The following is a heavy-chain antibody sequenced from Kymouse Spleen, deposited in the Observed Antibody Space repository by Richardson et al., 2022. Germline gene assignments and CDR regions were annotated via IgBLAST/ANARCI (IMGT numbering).Heavy chain of an antibody. J-gene: IGHJ6*02. CDR1: GGSFSGYY. V-gene: IGHV4-34*01. CDR3: AREGDYDFWSGYLYYYYGMDV. Sequence: QVQLQQWGAGLLKPSETLSLTCAVYGGSFSGYYWSWIRQPPGKGLEWIGEINHSGSTNYNPSLKSRVTISVDTSKNQFSLKLSSVTAADTAVYYCAREGDYDFWSGYLYYYYGMDVWGQGTTVTVSS. CDR2: INHSGST. D-gene: IGHD3-3*01.